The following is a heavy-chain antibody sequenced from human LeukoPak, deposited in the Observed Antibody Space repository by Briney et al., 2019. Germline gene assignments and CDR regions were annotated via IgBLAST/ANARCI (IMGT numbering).Heavy chain of an antibody. J-gene: IGHJ4*02. D-gene: IGHD3-10*01. V-gene: IGHV1-18*01. Sequence: ASVKVSCKASGYTFLNYGITWVRQAPGQGLEWMGWITPKNGYTRYAQKVQDRVTMTTDTSTTTAYMELRSLTSDDTAIYYCARSQTTGFGESIDYWGLGTLVTVSS. CDR2: ITPKNGYT. CDR3: ARSQTTGFGESIDY. CDR1: GYTFLNYG.